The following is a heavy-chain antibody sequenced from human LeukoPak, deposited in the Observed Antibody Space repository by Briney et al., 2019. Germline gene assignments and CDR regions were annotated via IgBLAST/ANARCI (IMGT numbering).Heavy chain of an antibody. J-gene: IGHJ6*03. CDR2: IIPIFGTA. Sequence: ASVKVSCKASGGTFSSYAISWVRQAPGQGLEWMGGIIPIFGTANYAQKFQGRVTITADKSTSTAYMELYSLRSEDTAVYYCARAIRGSKIASRYYYYYMDVWGKGTTVTVSS. CDR3: ARAIRGSKIASRYYYYYMDV. CDR1: GGTFSSYA. V-gene: IGHV1-69*06. D-gene: IGHD3-10*01.